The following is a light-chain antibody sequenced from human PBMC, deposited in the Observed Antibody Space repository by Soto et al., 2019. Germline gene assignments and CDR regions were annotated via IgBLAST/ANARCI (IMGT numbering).Light chain of an antibody. CDR2: DVT. CDR3: NSYEGIKIYV. CDR1: SSDVGGYNY. V-gene: IGLV2-8*01. J-gene: IGLJ1*01. Sequence: QSALTQPPSASGSPGQSVTISCTGTSSDVGGYNYVSWYQHHPGKAPNLLIYDVTQRPSGVPDRFSGSKSGNTASLTVAGLQDDDEAYYYCNSYEGIKIYVFGTGTKLTVL.